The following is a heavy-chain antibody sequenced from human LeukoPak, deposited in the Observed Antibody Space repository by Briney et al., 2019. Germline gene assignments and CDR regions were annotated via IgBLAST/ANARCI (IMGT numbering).Heavy chain of an antibody. Sequence: GGSLRLSCSASGFTFSGNAMHWVRQAPGKGLEYVSGMSSDEGSTYYPDSVKGRFTISRDNSKNTLYLQMSSLRPEDTAVYYCVKDWVATIVAPRHFADWGRGTLVTVSS. CDR1: GFTFSGNA. CDR3: VKDWVATIVAPRHFAD. D-gene: IGHD5-24*01. V-gene: IGHV3-64D*09. CDR2: MSSDEGST. J-gene: IGHJ4*02.